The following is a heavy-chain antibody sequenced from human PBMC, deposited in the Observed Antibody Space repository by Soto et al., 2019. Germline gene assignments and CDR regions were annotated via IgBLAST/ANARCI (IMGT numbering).Heavy chain of an antibody. CDR1: GASITNDDFF. V-gene: IGHV4-31*03. CDR2: ITFGGSI. CDR3: AKMERTQLWLLVQN. Sequence: SETLSLTCTVSGASITNDDFFWTWVRQHPEKGLEWLAYITFGGSIYYDPSFRSRLTVSIDKSKSQFSLNVRSVTAADSAVYYCAKMERTQLWLLVQNWGQGLLVTVSS. J-gene: IGHJ4*02. D-gene: IGHD5-18*01.